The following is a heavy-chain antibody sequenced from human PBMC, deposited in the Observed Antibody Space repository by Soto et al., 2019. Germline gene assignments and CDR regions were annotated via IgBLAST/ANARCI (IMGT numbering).Heavy chain of an antibody. D-gene: IGHD2-2*01. Sequence: GGSLRLSCAASGFTFSSYSMNWVRQAPGKGLEWVSSISSSSSYIYYADSVKGRFTISRDNAKNSLYLQMNSLRAEDTAVYYCARGIVVVPAAIGQGSPLDPWGQGTLVTVSS. J-gene: IGHJ5*02. CDR3: ARGIVVVPAAIGQGSPLDP. V-gene: IGHV3-21*01. CDR1: GFTFSSYS. CDR2: ISSSSSYI.